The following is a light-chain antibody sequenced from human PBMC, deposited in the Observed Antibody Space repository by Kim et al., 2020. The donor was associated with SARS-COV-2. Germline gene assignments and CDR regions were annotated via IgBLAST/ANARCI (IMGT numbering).Light chain of an antibody. J-gene: IGKJ4*01. Sequence: EIVLTQSPGTLSLSPGERATLSCRASQRVSSNYLAWYQQKPGQAPRLLVYGASSRATGIPDRFSGIGSGTDFTLTISRLEPEDLAVYFCQRYATSPPTFGEGTKGGIK. V-gene: IGKV3-20*01. CDR1: QRVSSNY. CDR2: GAS. CDR3: QRYATSPPT.